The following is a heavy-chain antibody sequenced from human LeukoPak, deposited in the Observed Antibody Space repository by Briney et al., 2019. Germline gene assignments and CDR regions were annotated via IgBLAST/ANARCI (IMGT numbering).Heavy chain of an antibody. D-gene: IGHD2-2*02. J-gene: IGHJ4*02. CDR1: GFTFSDYF. Sequence: GGSLRLSCAASGFTFSDYFMSWIRQGPGKGLEWVSHIDSSGTIYYADSVKGRFTISRDNAKNSLYLQMNSLRAEDTAVYYCASTLGGYYTAFDYWGQGTLVTVSS. V-gene: IGHV3-69-1*01. CDR3: ASTLGGYYTAFDY. CDR2: IDSSGTI.